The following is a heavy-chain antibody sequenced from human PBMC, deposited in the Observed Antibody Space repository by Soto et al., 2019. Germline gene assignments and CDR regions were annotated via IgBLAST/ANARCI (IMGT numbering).Heavy chain of an antibody. CDR1: GGTFNSYP. Sequence: SVKVSSKASGGTFNSYPITWVRQAPGQGREWMGGIMPIIGTTNYAQKFQGRVTITADESTTTAYMELSSLAFEDPAVYYCASSYGTSWYGDYWGQGTLVTVSS. V-gene: IGHV1-69*13. CDR2: IMPIIGTT. CDR3: ASSYGTSWYGDY. D-gene: IGHD6-13*01. J-gene: IGHJ4*02.